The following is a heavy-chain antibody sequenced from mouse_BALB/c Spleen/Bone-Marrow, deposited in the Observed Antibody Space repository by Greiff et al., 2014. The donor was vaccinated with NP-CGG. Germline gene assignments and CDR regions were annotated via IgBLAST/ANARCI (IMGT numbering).Heavy chain of an antibody. Sequence: QVQLQQSGAELMEPGASVKISCKATGYTFSSYWIEWVKQRPGHGLEWIGEILPGSGSTNYNEKFKGKATFTADTSSNTAYMQLSSLTSEDSAVYYCARRAVDGYFYAMDYWGQGTSVTVSS. V-gene: IGHV1-9*01. CDR1: GYTFSSYW. CDR2: ILPGSGST. J-gene: IGHJ4*01. CDR3: ARRAVDGYFYAMDY. D-gene: IGHD2-3*01.